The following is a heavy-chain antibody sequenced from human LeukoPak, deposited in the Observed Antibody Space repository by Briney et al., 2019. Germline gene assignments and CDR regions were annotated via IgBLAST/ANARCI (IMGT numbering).Heavy chain of an antibody. Sequence: GGSLSLSGEASGSTFAAFSLNWVGKPQGKGLEWVSLFFVHGARTFYSDSVKGRFIISRDNSKNTLYLQMNSLRAEDTAVYYCAKRGIMIRGIIIIGFHKEAYYYDCWGQGTLVTVSS. J-gene: IGHJ4*02. V-gene: IGHV3-23*01. CDR3: AKRGIMIRGIIIIGFHKEAYYYDC. D-gene: IGHD3-10*01. CDR2: FFVHGART. CDR1: GSTFAAFS.